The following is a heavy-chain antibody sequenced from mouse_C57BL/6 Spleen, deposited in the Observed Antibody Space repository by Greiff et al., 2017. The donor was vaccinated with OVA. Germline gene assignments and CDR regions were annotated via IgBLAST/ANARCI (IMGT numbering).Heavy chain of an antibody. CDR3: ARNSPLYYGSSLYAMDY. CDR1: GFSLTSYG. CDR2: IWSGGST. Sequence: QVQLQQSGPGLVQPSQSLSITCTVSGFSLTSYGVHWVRQSPGKGLEWLGVIWSGGSTDYNAAFISRLSISKDNSKSQVFFKMNSLQADDTAIYYCARNSPLYYGSSLYAMDYWGQGTSVTVSS. J-gene: IGHJ4*01. V-gene: IGHV2-2*01. D-gene: IGHD1-1*01.